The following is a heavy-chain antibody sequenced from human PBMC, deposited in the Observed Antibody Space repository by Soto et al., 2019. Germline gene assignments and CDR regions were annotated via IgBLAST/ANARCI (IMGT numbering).Heavy chain of an antibody. J-gene: IGHJ6*04. Sequence: QITLKESSPTLVKPTQTLTLTCSFSGFSLYSGGVGVGWIRQPPGKALEWLALLYWDETRRYNPSLRNTLTIAKDTSENLVVLTMTDMGPVDTSTYFCAHYTTNTYFDVWGKGTTVTVSS. CDR2: LYWDETR. V-gene: IGHV2-5*02. CDR1: GFSLYSGGVG. CDR3: AHYTTNTYFDV. D-gene: IGHD1-1*01.